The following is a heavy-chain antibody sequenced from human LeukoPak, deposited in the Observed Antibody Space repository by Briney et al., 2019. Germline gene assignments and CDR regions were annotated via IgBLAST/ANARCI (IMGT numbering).Heavy chain of an antibody. J-gene: IGHJ4*02. V-gene: IGHV3-21*06. Sequence: GGSLRLSCAASGFSFSTYSMIWVRQAPGKGLEWVSSVSGTSEYIYYADSVRGRFTISRDNAKNTVYPQMNSLRAEDTAVYYCARFPRDPWRFDYWGQGTLVTVSS. D-gene: IGHD5-12*01. CDR3: ARFPRDPWRFDY. CDR1: GFSFSTYS. CDR2: VSGTSEYI.